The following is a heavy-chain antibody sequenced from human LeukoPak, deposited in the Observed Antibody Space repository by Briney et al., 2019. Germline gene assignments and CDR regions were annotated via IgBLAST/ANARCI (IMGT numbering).Heavy chain of an antibody. V-gene: IGHV3-23*01. CDR2: ISGSGGTT. CDR1: GFTFSSYW. CDR3: AKDLPPCGSCHPFYFDS. D-gene: IGHD1-26*01. J-gene: IGHJ4*02. Sequence: GGSLRLSCAASGFTFSSYWMHWVRQAPGKGLEWVSGISGSGGTTYYADSVRGRFTISRDNSMNTLFLQINSLRAEDTAVYYCAKDLPPCGSCHPFYFDSWGQGTLVTVSS.